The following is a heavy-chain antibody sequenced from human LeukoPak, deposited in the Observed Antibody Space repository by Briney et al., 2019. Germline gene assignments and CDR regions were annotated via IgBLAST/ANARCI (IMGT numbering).Heavy chain of an antibody. V-gene: IGHV3-7*01. J-gene: IGHJ4*02. D-gene: IGHD3-16*02. CDR1: GFTVGAYW. CDR2: IKEDGSAQ. CDR3: ARHIVGEQNFDY. Sequence: GGSLRLSCAASGFTVGAYWMSWFRQAPGKGPEWVASIKEDGSAQYYVDSLEGRFTISRDNAKNSLYLQMDSMGVEDTAVYYCARHIVGEQNFDYWSQGTLVTVSS.